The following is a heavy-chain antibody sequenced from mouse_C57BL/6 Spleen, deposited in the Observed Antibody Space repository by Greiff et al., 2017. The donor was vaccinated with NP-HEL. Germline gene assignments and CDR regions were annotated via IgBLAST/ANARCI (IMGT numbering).Heavy chain of an antibody. V-gene: IGHV1-69*01. CDR3: ARRGTTVVSYDGAMDY. J-gene: IGHJ4*01. CDR1: GYTFTSYW. Sequence: QVQLQQPGAELVMPGASVKLSCKASGYTFTSYWMHWVKQRPGQGLEWIGEIDPSDSYTNYNQKFKGKSTLTVDKSSSTAYMQLSSLTSEDSAVYYCARRGTTVVSYDGAMDYWGQGTSVTVSS. CDR2: IDPSDSYT. D-gene: IGHD1-1*01.